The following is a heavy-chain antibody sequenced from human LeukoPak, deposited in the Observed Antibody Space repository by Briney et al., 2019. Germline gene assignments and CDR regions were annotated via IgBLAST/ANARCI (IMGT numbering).Heavy chain of an antibody. V-gene: IGHV3-48*02. D-gene: IGHD6-13*01. CDR1: GFTLSSYS. CDR2: ISSSSSTI. CDR3: ARDASDSSSWYALNWFDP. Sequence: AGGSLRLSCAASGFTLSSYSMNWVRQAPGKGLEWVSYISSSSSTIYYADSVKGRFTISRDNAKNSLYLQMNSLRDEDTAVYYCARDASDSSSWYALNWFDPWGQGTLVTVSS. J-gene: IGHJ5*02.